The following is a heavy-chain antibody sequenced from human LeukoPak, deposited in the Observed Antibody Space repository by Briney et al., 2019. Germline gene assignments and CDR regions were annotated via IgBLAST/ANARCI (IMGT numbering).Heavy chain of an antibody. CDR2: IYTSGRT. Sequence: SETLSLTCTVSGGSVSSGTYYWNWIRQPAKEGLEWIGRIYTSGRTNYNPSLKSRVTISVDTSKNQFSLKLTSVTAADTAVYYCARENIELVPAAVDGWFDPWGQGTLVTVSS. J-gene: IGHJ5*02. CDR3: ARENIELVPAAVDGWFDP. CDR1: GGSVSSGTYY. D-gene: IGHD2-2*01. V-gene: IGHV4-61*02.